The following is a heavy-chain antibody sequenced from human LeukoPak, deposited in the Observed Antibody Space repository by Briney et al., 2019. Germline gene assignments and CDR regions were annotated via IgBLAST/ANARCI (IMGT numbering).Heavy chain of an antibody. CDR2: ISYDGSNK. CDR3: ARDLLPYFAFDI. V-gene: IGHV3-30*04. Sequence: QPGGSLRLSCAASGFTFSSYAMHWVRQAPGKGLEWVAVISYDGSNKYYADSVKGRFTISRDNSKNTLYLQMNSLRAEDTAVYYCARDLLPYFAFDIWGQGTMVTVSS. J-gene: IGHJ3*02. CDR1: GFTFSSYA. D-gene: IGHD2-15*01.